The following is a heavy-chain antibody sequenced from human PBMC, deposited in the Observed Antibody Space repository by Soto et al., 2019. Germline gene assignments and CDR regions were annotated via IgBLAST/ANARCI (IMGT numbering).Heavy chain of an antibody. CDR1: GFTFSSYG. CDR2: IWYDGSNK. D-gene: IGHD1-26*01. CDR3: ARDGQELPDY. Sequence: PGGSLRLSCAASGFTFSSYGIHWVRQAPGKGLEWVAVIWYDGSNKYYADSVKGRFTISRGNSKNTLYLQMNSLRAEDTAVYYCARDGQELPDYWGQGTLVTVSS. V-gene: IGHV3-33*01. J-gene: IGHJ4*02.